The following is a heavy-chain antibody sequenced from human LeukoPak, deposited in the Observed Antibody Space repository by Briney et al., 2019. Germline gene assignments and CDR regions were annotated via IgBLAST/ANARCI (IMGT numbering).Heavy chain of an antibody. CDR3: ARQGIAAAGSPFDY. CDR2: IYHSGST. V-gene: IGHV4-59*08. Sequence: SSETLSLTCTVSGGSITNYYWSWIRQPPGKGLEWIGYIYHSGSTNLNPSLKSRVIISIDTSKNQFSLKLSSVTAADTAVYYCARQGIAAAGSPFDYWGQGTLVTVSS. J-gene: IGHJ4*02. D-gene: IGHD6-13*01. CDR1: GGSITNYY.